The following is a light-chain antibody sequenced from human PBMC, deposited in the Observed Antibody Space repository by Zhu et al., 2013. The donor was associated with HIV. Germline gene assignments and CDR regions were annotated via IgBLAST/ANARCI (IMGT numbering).Light chain of an antibody. CDR3: QQRSHWPPT. V-gene: IGKV3-15*01. CDR2: DAS. CDR1: QSISTN. Sequence: EIVMTQSPATLSVSPGEGATLSCRTSQSISTNLAWYQQKPGQAPRLLIYDASTRATGIPVRFSGSGSGTDFTLTISSLEPEDFAVYYCQQRSHWPPTFGGGTKVEIK. J-gene: IGKJ4*01.